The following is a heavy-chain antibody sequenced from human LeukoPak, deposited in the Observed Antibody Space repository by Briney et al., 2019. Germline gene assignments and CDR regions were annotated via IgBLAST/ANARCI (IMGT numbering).Heavy chain of an antibody. CDR2: INPNSGGT. CDR3: ARAYYYGSGSYSALSGY. J-gene: IGHJ4*02. V-gene: IGHV1-2*02. Sequence: GASVKVSCKASGYTFTGYYMHWVRQAPGQGLEWMGWINPNSGGTNYAQKSQGRVTMTRDTSISTAYMELSRLRSDDTAVYYCARAYYYGSGSYSALSGYWGQGTLVTVSS. CDR1: GYTFTGYY. D-gene: IGHD3-10*01.